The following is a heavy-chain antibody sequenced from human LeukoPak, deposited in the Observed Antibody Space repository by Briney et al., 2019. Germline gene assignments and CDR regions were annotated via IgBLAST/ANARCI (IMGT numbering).Heavy chain of an antibody. CDR3: ARDSPIVATTFDY. V-gene: IGHV3-21*01. CDR2: ISSSSSYI. D-gene: IGHD5-12*01. J-gene: IGHJ4*02. CDR1: GFTFSSYS. Sequence: SGGSLRLSCAASGFTFSSYSMNWVRQAPGKWLEWVSSISSSSSYIYYADSVKGRFTISRDNAKNSLYLQMNSLRAEDTAVYYCARDSPIVATTFDYWGQGTLVTVSS.